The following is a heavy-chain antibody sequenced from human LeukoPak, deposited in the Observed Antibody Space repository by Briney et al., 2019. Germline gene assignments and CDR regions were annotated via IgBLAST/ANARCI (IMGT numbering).Heavy chain of an antibody. D-gene: IGHD3-22*01. V-gene: IGHV3-7*01. J-gene: IGHJ3*02. Sequence: GGSLRLSCAASGFTFSSHWMRWVRQAPGKGLEWVANIKQDGSEKYYVDSVKGRFTISRDNAKNSLYLQMNSLRAEDTAVYYCARDQGHYDSSGYYYPFGAFDIWGQGTMVTVSS. CDR1: GFTFSSHW. CDR3: ARDQGHYDSSGYYYPFGAFDI. CDR2: IKQDGSEK.